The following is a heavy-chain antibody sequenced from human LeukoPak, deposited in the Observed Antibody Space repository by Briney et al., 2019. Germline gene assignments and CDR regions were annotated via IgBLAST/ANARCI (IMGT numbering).Heavy chain of an antibody. J-gene: IGHJ4*02. CDR1: GFTSSSFE. CDR2: ISSTGSTI. V-gene: IGHV3-48*03. Sequence: GGSLRLSCAASGFTSSSFEMNWVRQAPGKGLEWVSYISSTGSTIHYADSVKGRFTISRDNAKNSLYLQMNSLRAEDTAVYYCAREASKREAAAVDFWGQGALVTVSS. CDR3: AREASKREAAAVDF. D-gene: IGHD2-15*01.